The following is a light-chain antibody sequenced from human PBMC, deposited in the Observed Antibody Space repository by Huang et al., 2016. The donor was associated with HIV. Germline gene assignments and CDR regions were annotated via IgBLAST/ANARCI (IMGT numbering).Light chain of an antibody. CDR1: QDIGND. J-gene: IGKJ1*01. CDR3: LQDYTYPWT. CDR2: TAS. V-gene: IGKV1-6*01. Sequence: AIQMNQSPASLSASVGDRVTITCRASQDIGNDLGWYQQILGKAPKLLVSTASHLQSGVPSRFTGSGSGTHFTLTISGLQPEDFATYYCLQDYTYPWTFGQGTKVEI.